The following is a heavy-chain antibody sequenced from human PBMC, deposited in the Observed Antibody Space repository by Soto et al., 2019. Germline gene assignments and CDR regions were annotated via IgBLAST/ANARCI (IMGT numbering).Heavy chain of an antibody. CDR3: AREREDSSGYGYWFDP. Sequence: SETLSLTCTVSGGSISSGDYYWSWIRQPPGKGLEWIGYIYYSGSTYYNPSLKSRVTISVDTSKNQFSLKLSSVTAADTAVYYCAREREDSSGYGYWFDPWGQGTRVTVSS. CDR1: GGSISSGDYY. CDR2: IYYSGST. V-gene: IGHV4-30-4*01. D-gene: IGHD3-22*01. J-gene: IGHJ5*02.